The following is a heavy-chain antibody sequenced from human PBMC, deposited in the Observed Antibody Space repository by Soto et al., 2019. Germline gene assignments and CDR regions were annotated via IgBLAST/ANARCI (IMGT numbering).Heavy chain of an antibody. CDR3: ARVPDR. CDR1: GGSISSGGYS. CDR2: IYPIGST. V-gene: IGHV4-30-2*01. J-gene: IGHJ5*02. Sequence: QLQLQESGSGLVKPSQTLSLTCAVSGGSISSGGYSWSWIRQPPGKGLEWIWYIYPIGSTYYKPSIKSRVTISVDRSKTPFSLNLSSVTAADTAVYYCARVPDRWGQGTLVTVSS. D-gene: IGHD2-2*01.